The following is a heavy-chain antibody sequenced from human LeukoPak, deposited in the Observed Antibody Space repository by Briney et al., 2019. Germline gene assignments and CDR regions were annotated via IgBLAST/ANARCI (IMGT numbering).Heavy chain of an antibody. V-gene: IGHV3-30*02. D-gene: IGHD6-19*01. Sequence: PGGSLRLSCAASGFTFSSYGMHWVRQAPGKGLEWVAFIRYDGSNKYYADSVKGRFTISRGNSKNTLYLQMNSLRAEDTAVYYCARIVNQQWLVLGGPEGPRDVWGKGTTVTISS. CDR3: ARIVNQQWLVLGGPEGPRDV. CDR1: GFTFSSYG. CDR2: IRYDGSNK. J-gene: IGHJ6*04.